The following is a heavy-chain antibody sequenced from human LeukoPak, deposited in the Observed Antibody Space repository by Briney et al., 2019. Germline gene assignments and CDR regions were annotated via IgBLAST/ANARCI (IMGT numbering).Heavy chain of an antibody. CDR2: IYSGVNRT. V-gene: IGHV3-66*01. CDR1: GFTFGNKY. J-gene: IGHJ5*02. Sequence: GGSLRLSCEAFGFTFGNKYMSWVRQAPGKGLEWLSIIYSGVNRTYYADSVKGRFTISRDKSKNTVYLQMNSLRPEDTAVYYCARDYLAWFDPWGQGTRVTVSS. CDR3: ARDYLAWFDP. D-gene: IGHD2/OR15-2a*01.